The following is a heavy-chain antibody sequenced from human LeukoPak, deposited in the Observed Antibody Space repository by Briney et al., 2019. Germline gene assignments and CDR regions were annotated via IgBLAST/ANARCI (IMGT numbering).Heavy chain of an antibody. Sequence: ASVTVSCKASGYTFTSSDINWVRQATGQGLEWMGWMDPNNGHTGYAQKFQGRVTMTRNTSISTAYMELSSLRFEDTAVYYCARRIGGNYYFDYWGQGTLVTVSS. V-gene: IGHV1-8*01. D-gene: IGHD3-16*01. CDR1: GYTFTSSD. CDR2: MDPNNGHT. CDR3: ARRIGGNYYFDY. J-gene: IGHJ4*02.